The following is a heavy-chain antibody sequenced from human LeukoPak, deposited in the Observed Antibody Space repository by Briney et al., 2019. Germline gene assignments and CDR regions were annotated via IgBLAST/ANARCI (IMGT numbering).Heavy chain of an antibody. J-gene: IGHJ3*02. D-gene: IGHD3-10*01. CDR3: ASEPLGVGQAFDI. Sequence: GASVKVSCKASGYTFTGYYMHWVRQAPGQGLEWMGWINPNSGGTNYAQKFQGRVTMTRDTSITTAYMELSRLRSDDTAVYYCASEPLGVGQAFDIWGQGTMVTVSS. CDR1: GYTFTGYY. V-gene: IGHV1-2*02. CDR2: INPNSGGT.